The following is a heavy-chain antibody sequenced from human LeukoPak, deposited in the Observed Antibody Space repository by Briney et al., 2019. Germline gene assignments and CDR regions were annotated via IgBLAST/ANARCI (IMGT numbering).Heavy chain of an antibody. Sequence: PGGSLRLSCAASGFTFTIYAISWVRQAPGKGLEWVSTITNSGDKTFYADSVKGRFTISRDNSENTLYLQMNSLRVEDTAVYYCTDDGPLAFDIWGQGTMDTVSS. CDR3: TDDGPLAFDI. D-gene: IGHD4/OR15-4a*01. CDR2: ITNSGDKT. CDR1: GFTFTIYA. J-gene: IGHJ3*02. V-gene: IGHV3-23*01.